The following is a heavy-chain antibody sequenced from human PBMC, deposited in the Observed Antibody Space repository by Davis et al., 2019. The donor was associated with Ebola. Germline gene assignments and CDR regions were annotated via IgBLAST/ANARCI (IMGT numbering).Heavy chain of an antibody. J-gene: IGHJ6*04. V-gene: IGHV1-18*04. CDR2: INAYNVNT. D-gene: IGHD2-2*01. Sequence: AASVKVSCKASGYTFTIYGISWVRQAPGQGLEWMGWINAYNVNTNYAQKLQGRVTMTTDTSTSTAYMELRSLRSDDTAVYYCARDCGYQLLCEGYYYGMDVWGKGTTVTVSS. CDR3: ARDCGYQLLCEGYYYGMDV. CDR1: GYTFTIYG.